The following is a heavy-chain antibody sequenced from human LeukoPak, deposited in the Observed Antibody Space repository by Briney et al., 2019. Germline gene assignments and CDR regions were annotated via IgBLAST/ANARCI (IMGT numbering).Heavy chain of an antibody. CDR3: ASFYDSTGRDY. D-gene: IGHD3-22*01. CDR2: ISSSGSTI. CDR1: GFTFGGYE. Sequence: GGSLRLSCAAPGFTFGGYEMNWVRQAPGKGLEWVSYISSSGSTINYADSVKGRFTISRDNAKNSLYLQMSSLRAEDTAVYYCASFYDSTGRDYWGQGTLVTVSS. J-gene: IGHJ4*02. V-gene: IGHV3-48*03.